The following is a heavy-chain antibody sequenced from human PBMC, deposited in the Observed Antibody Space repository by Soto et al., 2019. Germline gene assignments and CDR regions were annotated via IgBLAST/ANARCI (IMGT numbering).Heavy chain of an antibody. D-gene: IGHD3-10*01. CDR2: IWYDGSNK. J-gene: IGHJ6*02. CDR1: GFTFSSYG. CDR3: ARDMTRVRGVMRYYYYYYGMDV. Sequence: GGSLRLSCAASGFTFSSYGMHWVRQAPGKGLEWVAVIWYDGSNKYYADSVKGRFTISRDNSKNTLYLQMNSLRAEDTAVYYCARDMTRVRGVMRYYYYYYGMDVWGQGTTVTVSS. V-gene: IGHV3-33*01.